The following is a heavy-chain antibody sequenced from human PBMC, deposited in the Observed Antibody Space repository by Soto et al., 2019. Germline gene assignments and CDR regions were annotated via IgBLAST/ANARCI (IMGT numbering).Heavy chain of an antibody. CDR2: INPSGGST. D-gene: IGHD6-19*01. CDR3: LRGEYRSGWYWVY. CDR1: GYTFTNYY. V-gene: IGHV1-46*01. Sequence: QVQLVQSGAEVKKPGASVKLSCKASGYTFTNYYIHWVRQAPGQGLEWMGLINPSGGSTTYAQKFQGRGTMTRDTSTSTVYMELSSLRSEDTAVYYCLRGEYRSGWYWVYWGQGTLVTVSS. J-gene: IGHJ4*02.